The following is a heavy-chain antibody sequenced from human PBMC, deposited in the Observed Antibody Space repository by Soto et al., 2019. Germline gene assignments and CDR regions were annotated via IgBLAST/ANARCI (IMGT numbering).Heavy chain of an antibody. D-gene: IGHD2-8*01. V-gene: IGHV3-33*01. CDR1: GFSFSTYG. CDR3: ARDSLGVPTDFDY. CDR2: MWSNGNK. J-gene: IGHJ4*02. Sequence: QVQLVESGGGVVQPGRSLTLSCAASGFSFSTYGMHWIRQAPGKGLEWVAVMWSNGNKNYADSVKGRFTISRDTSQNILFLDSLRAEDTAVYYCARDSLGVPTDFDYWGQGTLVTVSS.